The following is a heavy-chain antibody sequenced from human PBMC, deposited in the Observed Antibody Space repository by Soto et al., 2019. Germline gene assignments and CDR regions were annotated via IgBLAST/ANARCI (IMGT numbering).Heavy chain of an antibody. J-gene: IGHJ4*02. Sequence: ASVKVSCKASGGTFSSYAISWVRQAPGQGLEWMGWISAYNGNTNYAQKLQGRVTMTTDTSTSTAYMELRSLRSDDTAVYYCARVLITMVRAPLDYWGQGTLVTVSS. CDR2: ISAYNGNT. CDR3: ARVLITMVRAPLDY. D-gene: IGHD3-10*01. CDR1: GGTFSSYA. V-gene: IGHV1-18*01.